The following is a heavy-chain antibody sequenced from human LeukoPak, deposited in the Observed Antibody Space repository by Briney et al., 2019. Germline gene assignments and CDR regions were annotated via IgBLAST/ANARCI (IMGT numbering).Heavy chain of an antibody. V-gene: IGHV4-34*01. CDR2: INHSGST. CDR1: GGSFSGYY. J-gene: IGHJ4*02. Sequence: KPSETLSLTCAVYGGSFSGYYWSWIRQPPGKGLEWIGEINHSGSTNYNPSLKSRVTISVDTSKNQFSLKLSSVTAADTAVYYCARGGELDLYFDYWGQGTLVTVSS. D-gene: IGHD1-7*01. CDR3: ARGGELDLYFDY.